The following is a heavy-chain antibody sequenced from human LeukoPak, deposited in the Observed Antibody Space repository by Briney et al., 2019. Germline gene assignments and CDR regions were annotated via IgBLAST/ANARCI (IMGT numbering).Heavy chain of an antibody. V-gene: IGHV3-30*03. CDR2: ISYDGSNK. Sequence: GGSLRLSFGAPWSRFGTYCMRWVRPAPGKGVGGGGVISYDGSNKYYADSVKGRFTISRDNSKNTLYLQMNSLRAEDTAVYYCARDPAGSGSFYFDYWGQGTLVTVSS. J-gene: IGHJ4*02. CDR3: ARDPAGSGSFYFDY. D-gene: IGHD3-10*01. CDR1: WSRFGTYC.